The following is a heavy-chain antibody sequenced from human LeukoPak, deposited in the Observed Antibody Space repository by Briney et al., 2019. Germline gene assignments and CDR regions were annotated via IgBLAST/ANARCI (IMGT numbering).Heavy chain of an antibody. V-gene: IGHV4-39*01. CDR1: GGSISSSGFF. D-gene: IGHD3/OR15-3a*01. CDR2: LFYSGNT. Sequence: PSETLSLTCTVSGGSISSSGFFWVWIRQPPGKGLEWVGSLFYSGNTYYNPSLKSRVTISVDTSQKQFSLKLTSVTAADTAVYYCVKRGTGSYYYGMDVWGQGTTVTVSS. CDR3: VKRGTGSYYYGMDV. J-gene: IGHJ6*02.